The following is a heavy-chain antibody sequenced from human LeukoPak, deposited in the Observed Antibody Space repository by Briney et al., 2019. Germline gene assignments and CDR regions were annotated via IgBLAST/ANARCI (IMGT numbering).Heavy chain of an antibody. J-gene: IGHJ4*02. CDR1: GFTFSSSA. D-gene: IGHD3-10*01. V-gene: IGHV3-23*01. CDR3: ASLLYYGSGSYYKGPLPDY. CDR2: ISASGGST. Sequence: GGSLRLSCAASGFTFSSSAMSWVRQVPGKGLEWVSGISASGGSTSYADSVRGRFTISRDNSKNTLYVQMNSLRAEDTAVYYCASLLYYGSGSYYKGPLPDYWGQGTLVTVSS.